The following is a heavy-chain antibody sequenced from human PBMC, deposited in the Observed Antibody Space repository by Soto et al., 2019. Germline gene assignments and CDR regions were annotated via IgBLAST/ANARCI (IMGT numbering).Heavy chain of an antibody. CDR1: GFTFSSYD. V-gene: IGHV3-13*04. D-gene: IGHD3-22*01. Sequence: PWGSLRLSCSASGFTFSSYDMHWVRQGPGKGLEWVSAIGTAGDTNYAGSVKGRFTISRENAKSSLYLQMNSLRAGDTAIYFCARAIGPTLFDYWGQGTLVTV. CDR3: ARAIGPTLFDY. J-gene: IGHJ4*02. CDR2: IGTAGDT.